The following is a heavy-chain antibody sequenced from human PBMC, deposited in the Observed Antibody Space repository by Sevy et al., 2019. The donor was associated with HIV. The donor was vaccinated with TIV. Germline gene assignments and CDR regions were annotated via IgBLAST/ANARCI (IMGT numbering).Heavy chain of an antibody. D-gene: IGHD2-15*01. Sequence: GGSLRLSCAASGFIFNNYDMYWIRQAPGKGLEWVATVSYDGADKDYADIVKGRFTISRDSSRSMLYLQMSSLRPEDTGVYFCAKDMVDCSGVTCYSGAVSPFESWGQGTLVTVSS. CDR1: GFIFNNYD. V-gene: IGHV3-30*18. CDR3: AKDMVDCSGVTCYSGAVSPFES. J-gene: IGHJ4*02. CDR2: VSYDGADK.